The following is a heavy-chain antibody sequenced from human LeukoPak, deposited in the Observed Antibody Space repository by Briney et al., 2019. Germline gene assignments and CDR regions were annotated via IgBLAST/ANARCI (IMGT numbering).Heavy chain of an antibody. J-gene: IGHJ6*04. CDR1: GFTFSSSW. CDR3: AELGITMIGGV. CDR2: IKQDGSEK. D-gene: IGHD3-10*02. V-gene: IGHV3-7*01. Sequence: PGGSLRLSCAASGFTFSSSWMSWVRQAPGKGLGWVANIKQDGSEKYYVDSVKGRFTISRDNAKNSLYLQMNSLRAEDTAVYYCAELGITMIGGVWGKGTTVTISS.